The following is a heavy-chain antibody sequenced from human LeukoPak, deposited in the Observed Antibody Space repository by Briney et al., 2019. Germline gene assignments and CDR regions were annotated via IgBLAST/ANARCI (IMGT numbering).Heavy chain of an antibody. CDR2: IGIDSGNT. CDR3: VKFRGIQHYNYHMDV. D-gene: IGHD3-10*01. J-gene: IGHJ6*03. V-gene: IGHV3-48*01. Sequence: PGGSLRLSCTASGFPFIEYSMNWVRQAPGKGLEWISYIGIDSGNTKYADSVRGRFTISRDSSKNTLSLQMNSLRAEDAAVYYCVKFRGIQHYNYHMDVWGKGTTVTVSS. CDR1: GFPFIEYS.